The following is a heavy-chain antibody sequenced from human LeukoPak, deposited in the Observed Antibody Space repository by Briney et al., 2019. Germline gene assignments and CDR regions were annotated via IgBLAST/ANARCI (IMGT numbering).Heavy chain of an antibody. CDR1: GGTFSSYA. D-gene: IGHD3-22*01. CDR3: ARDRGYDSSGYYHHPLGY. CDR2: ISAYNGNT. J-gene: IGHJ4*02. Sequence: ASVKVSCKASGGTFSSYAISWVRQAPGQGLEWMGWISAYNGNTNYAQKLQGRVTMTTDTSTSTAYMELRSLRSDDTAVYYCARDRGYDSSGYYHHPLGYWGQGTLVTVSS. V-gene: IGHV1-18*01.